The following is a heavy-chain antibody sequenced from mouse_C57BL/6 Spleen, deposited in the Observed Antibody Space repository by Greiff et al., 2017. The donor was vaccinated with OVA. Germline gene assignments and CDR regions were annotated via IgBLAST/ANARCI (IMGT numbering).Heavy chain of an antibody. Sequence: EVKVVESGGGLVQPGGSLSLSCAASGFTFTDYYMSWVRQPPGKALEWLGFIRNKANGYTTEYSASVKGRFTISRDNSQSILYLQMNALRAEDSATYYCARYMTTVVALYAMDYWGQGTSVTVSS. J-gene: IGHJ4*01. CDR2: IRNKANGYTT. D-gene: IGHD1-1*01. CDR1: GFTFTDYY. CDR3: ARYMTTVVALYAMDY. V-gene: IGHV7-3*01.